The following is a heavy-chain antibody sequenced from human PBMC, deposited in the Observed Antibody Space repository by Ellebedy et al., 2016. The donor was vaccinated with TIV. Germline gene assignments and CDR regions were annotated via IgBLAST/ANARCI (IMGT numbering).Heavy chain of an antibody. Sequence: GESLKISXAASGFTFSDYYMSWIRQAPGKGLEWVSYISSSSSTIYYADSVKGRFTISRDNAKNSLYLQMNSLRAEDTAVYYCARVTGGSGTPVDYWGQGTLVTVSS. CDR1: GFTFSDYY. V-gene: IGHV3-11*04. CDR3: ARVTGGSGTPVDY. J-gene: IGHJ4*02. CDR2: ISSSSSTI. D-gene: IGHD3-10*01.